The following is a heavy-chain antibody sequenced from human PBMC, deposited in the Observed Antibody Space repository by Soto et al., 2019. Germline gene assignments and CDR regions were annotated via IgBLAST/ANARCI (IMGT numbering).Heavy chain of an antibody. J-gene: IGHJ6*02. V-gene: IGHV5-51*01. CDR1: GYTFTNYW. Sequence: GESLKISCKGSGYTFTNYWIGWVRQMPGKGPEWMGIIYPGDSDTKYNPSFQGQVTISADKSITTTYLQWSSLMASDTAIYYCAASIFYYGMDVWGQGTTVTVSS. CDR3: AASIFYYGMDV. CDR2: IYPGDSDT.